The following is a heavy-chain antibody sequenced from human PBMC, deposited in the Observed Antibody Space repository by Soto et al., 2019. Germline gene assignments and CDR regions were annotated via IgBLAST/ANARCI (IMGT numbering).Heavy chain of an antibody. D-gene: IGHD6-13*01. J-gene: IGHJ4*02. CDR2: ISYDGSNK. Sequence: GGSLRHSCAASGFTFSSYTMHWVRQDPGQRLEWVAVISYDGSNKYYADSVKCRFTISRENSKNTLYMQMNSLRAEDRAVYYCARDLYKEQLVPRFDYWGQGTLVTVSS. V-gene: IGHV3-30*01. CDR1: GFTFSSYT. CDR3: ARDLYKEQLVPRFDY.